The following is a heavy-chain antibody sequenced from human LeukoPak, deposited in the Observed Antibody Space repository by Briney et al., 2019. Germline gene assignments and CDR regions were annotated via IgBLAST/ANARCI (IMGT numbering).Heavy chain of an antibody. V-gene: IGHV1-69*06. J-gene: IGHJ3*02. Sequence: GSSVKVSCKASGGTFSSYAISWVRQAPGQGLEWMGGIIPIFGTANYAQKFQGRVTITADKSTSTAYMELSSLRSEDTAVYYCARRYGSSWDDRPHDAFDIWGQGTMVTVSS. CDR2: IIPIFGTA. CDR3: ARRYGSSWDDRPHDAFDI. CDR1: GGTFSSYA. D-gene: IGHD6-13*01.